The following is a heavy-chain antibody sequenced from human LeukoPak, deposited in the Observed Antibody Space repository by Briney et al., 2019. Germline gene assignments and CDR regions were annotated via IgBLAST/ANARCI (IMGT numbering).Heavy chain of an antibody. J-gene: IGHJ4*02. CDR1: GYTFTGYY. CDR2: INPNSGGT. D-gene: IGHD3-22*01. V-gene: IGHV1-2*02. CDR3: ARARHGYYYDSSGYNGDY. Sequence: ASVKVSCKASGYTFTGYYMQWVRQVPGQGLEWMGWINPNSGGTNYAQKFQGRVTMTRDTSISTAYMELSRLRSDDTAVYYCARARHGYYYDSSGYNGDYWGQGTLVTVSS.